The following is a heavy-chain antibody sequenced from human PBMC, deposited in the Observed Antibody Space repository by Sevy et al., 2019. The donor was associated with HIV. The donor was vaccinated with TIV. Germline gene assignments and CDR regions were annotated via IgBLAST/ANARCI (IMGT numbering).Heavy chain of an antibody. J-gene: IGHJ4*02. CDR3: ARDPDGSGGKHFYFEY. D-gene: IGHD3-10*01. V-gene: IGHV3-23*01. CDR1: GFTFSYYA. Sequence: GGSLRLSCAASGFTFSYYAMYWVRQAPGTGLEWVAGISGSAGGTYYPESMKGRFTISRDNFKNTLYLQMNNLRVEDTAVYYCARDPDGSGGKHFYFEYWGQGALVTVSS. CDR2: ISGSAGGT.